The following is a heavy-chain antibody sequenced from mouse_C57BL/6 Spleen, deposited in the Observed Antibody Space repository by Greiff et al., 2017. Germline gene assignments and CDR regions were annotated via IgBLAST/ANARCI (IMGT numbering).Heavy chain of an antibody. CDR2: IDPADSYT. J-gene: IGHJ2*01. Sequence: QVQLQQPGAELVKPGASVKLSCKASGYTFTSYWMQWVKQRPGQGLEWIGEIDPADSYTNYNRKFKGKATLTVDTSSSTAYMQLSSLTSEDSAVYYCARGTARAYYFDYWGQGTTLTVSS. V-gene: IGHV1-50*01. CDR1: GYTFTSYW. CDR3: ARGTARAYYFDY. D-gene: IGHD3-2*01.